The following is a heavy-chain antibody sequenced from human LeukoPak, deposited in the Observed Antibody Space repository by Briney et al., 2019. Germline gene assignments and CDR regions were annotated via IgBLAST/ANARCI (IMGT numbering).Heavy chain of an antibody. Sequence: GGSLRLSCAASGFTFSSYAMSWVRQAPGKGLGWVSAISGSGGSTYYADSVRGRFTISRDNSKNTLYLQMNSLRAEDTAVYYCAKDWYYDFWSGPDAPDDYWGQGTLVTVSS. CDR3: AKDWYYDFWSGPDAPDDY. J-gene: IGHJ4*02. D-gene: IGHD3-3*01. V-gene: IGHV3-23*01. CDR1: GFTFSSYA. CDR2: ISGSGGST.